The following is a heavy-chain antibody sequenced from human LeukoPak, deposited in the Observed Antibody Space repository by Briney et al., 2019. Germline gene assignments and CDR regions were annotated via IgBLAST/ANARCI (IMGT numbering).Heavy chain of an antibody. CDR3: ARDAPGYYYDSSGFQH. CDR1: GGSISSGGYS. D-gene: IGHD3-22*01. CDR2: IYHSGST. V-gene: IGHV4-30-2*05. J-gene: IGHJ1*01. Sequence: SETLSLTCAVSGGSISSGGYSWSWIRQPPGKGLEWIGYIYHSGSTYYNPSLKSRVTISVDTSKNQFSLKLSSVTAADTAVYYCARDAPGYYYDSSGFQHWGQGTLVTVSS.